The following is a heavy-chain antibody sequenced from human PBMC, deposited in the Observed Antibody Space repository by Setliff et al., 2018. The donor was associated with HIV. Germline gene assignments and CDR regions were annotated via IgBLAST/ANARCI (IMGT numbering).Heavy chain of an antibody. D-gene: IGHD3-22*01. Sequence: SETLSLTCSVSGGSISGNAWSWIRRPPGKGLEWIGYSSTSGSANYNPSLKRRVTISVDMSKNQFSLKLNSATAADTAVYHCARGDTYYHDSSGSVKSALDCFDIWGQGTMVTVSS. V-gene: IGHV4-4*08. CDR3: ARGDTYYHDSSGSVKSALDCFDI. CDR1: GGSISGNA. CDR2: SSTSGSA. J-gene: IGHJ3*02.